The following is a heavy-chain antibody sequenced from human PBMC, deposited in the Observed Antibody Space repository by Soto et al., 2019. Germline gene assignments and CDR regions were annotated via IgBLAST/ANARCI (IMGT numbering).Heavy chain of an antibody. CDR3: ARDTPTTYSSSSWWFYYYGMDV. CDR1: GYTFTSYG. Sequence: ASVKVSCKASGYTFTSYGISWVRQAPGQGLEWMGWISAYNGNTNYAQKLQGRVAMTTDTSTSTAYMELRSLRSDDTAVYYCARDTPTTYSSSSWWFYYYGMDVWGQGTTVTVSS. V-gene: IGHV1-18*01. J-gene: IGHJ6*02. D-gene: IGHD6-6*01. CDR2: ISAYNGNT.